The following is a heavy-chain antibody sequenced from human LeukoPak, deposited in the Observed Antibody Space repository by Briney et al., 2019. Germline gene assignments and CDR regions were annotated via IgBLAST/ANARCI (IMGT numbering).Heavy chain of an antibody. Sequence: PSETLSLTCTVSGGSISSYYWSWIRQPPGKGLEWIGYIYYSGSTNYNPSLKSRVTISVDTSKNQSSLKLSSVTAADTAVYYCAAYNWNDFYYYGMDVWGKGTTVTVSS. D-gene: IGHD1-1*01. CDR3: AAYNWNDFYYYGMDV. J-gene: IGHJ6*04. CDR2: IYYSGST. V-gene: IGHV4-59*01. CDR1: GGSISSYY.